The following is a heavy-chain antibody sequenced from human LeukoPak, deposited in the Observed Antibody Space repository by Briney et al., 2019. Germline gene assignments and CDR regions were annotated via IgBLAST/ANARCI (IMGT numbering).Heavy chain of an antibody. V-gene: IGHV4-34*01. Sequence: SETLSLTCVVYVGSFSGYYWSWIRQPPGEGLEWIVEINQMVGTNYNPSLMSRVAISVDRSKNHFFLRLRSVTDADTAVYYCARRSSGWLDYWGQGILVTVSS. CDR1: VGSFSGYY. CDR2: INQMVGT. CDR3: ARRSSGWLDY. J-gene: IGHJ4*02. D-gene: IGHD6-19*01.